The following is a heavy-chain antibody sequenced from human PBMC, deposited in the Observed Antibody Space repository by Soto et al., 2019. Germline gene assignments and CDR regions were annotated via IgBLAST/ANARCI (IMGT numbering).Heavy chain of an antibody. Sequence: QVQLKESGPGLVKPSQTLSLTCTVSGGSINSGGYYWSWIRQHPGKGLEWIGYIYYSGSTFYNPSLRSRLTVSLAPATNRVCLRLTSGTAAETAVYYCARARAIPDSGSPWLDPWGQGTLVTVSS. J-gene: IGHJ5*02. V-gene: IGHV4-31*03. CDR1: GGSINSGGYY. D-gene: IGHD3-10*01. CDR3: ARARAIPDSGSPWLDP. CDR2: IYYSGST.